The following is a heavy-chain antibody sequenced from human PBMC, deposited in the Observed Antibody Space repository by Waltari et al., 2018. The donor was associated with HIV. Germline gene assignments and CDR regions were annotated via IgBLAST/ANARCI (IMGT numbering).Heavy chain of an antibody. V-gene: IGHV4-59*01. CDR2: IYDSGST. Sequence: QVQLQESGPGLVKPSETLSLTCTVPGGPISSYSWSWIRQPPGKGLGWIGYIYDSGSTNYNPSLKSRVTISVDTSKNQFSLKLSSVTAADTAVYYCARDKRDGGNHRAYFDYWGQGSLVTVSS. CDR3: ARDKRDGGNHRAYFDY. J-gene: IGHJ4*02. D-gene: IGHD2-15*01. CDR1: GGPISSYS.